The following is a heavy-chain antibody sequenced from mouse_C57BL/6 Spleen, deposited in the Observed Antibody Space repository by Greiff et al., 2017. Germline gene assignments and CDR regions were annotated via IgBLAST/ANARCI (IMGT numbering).Heavy chain of an antibody. CDR2: IYPGDGDT. D-gene: IGHD1-1*01. CDR1: GYAFSSYW. CDR3: ARNLLSTVVPFYYAMDY. Sequence: QVQLQQSGAELVKPGASVKISCKASGYAFSSYWMNWVKQRPGKGLEWIGQIYPGDGDTNYNGKCKGKATLTADKSSSTAYMQLSSLTSEDSAVYFCARNLLSTVVPFYYAMDYWGQGTSVTVSS. V-gene: IGHV1-80*01. J-gene: IGHJ4*01.